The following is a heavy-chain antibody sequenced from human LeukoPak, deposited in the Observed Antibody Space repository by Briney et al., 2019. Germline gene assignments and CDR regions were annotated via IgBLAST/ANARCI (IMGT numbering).Heavy chain of an antibody. CDR2: INHSGST. Sequence: SETLSLTCTVSGGSISSSSYYWSWIRQPPGKGLEWIGEINHSGSTNYNPSLKSRVTISVDTSKNQFSLKLSSVTAADTAVYYCARGDYYGSGSPLDYWGQGTLVTVSS. V-gene: IGHV4-39*07. J-gene: IGHJ4*02. D-gene: IGHD3-10*01. CDR3: ARGDYYGSGSPLDY. CDR1: GGSISSSSYY.